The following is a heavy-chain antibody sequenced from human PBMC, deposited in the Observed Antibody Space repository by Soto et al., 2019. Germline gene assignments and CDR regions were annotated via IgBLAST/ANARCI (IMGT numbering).Heavy chain of an antibody. V-gene: IGHV1-69*01. CDR1: GGTFSSYA. CDR3: VRVARSGGDYDYYYYYGMDV. J-gene: IGHJ6*02. CDR2: IIPIFGTA. Sequence: QVQLVQSGAEVKKPGSSVKVSCKASGGTFSSYAISWVRQAPGQGLEWMGGIIPIFGTANYAQKFQGRVTITADESTSTAYMELSSLRSEDTAVYYCVRVARSGGDYDYYYYYGMDVWGQGTTVTVSS. D-gene: IGHD4-17*01.